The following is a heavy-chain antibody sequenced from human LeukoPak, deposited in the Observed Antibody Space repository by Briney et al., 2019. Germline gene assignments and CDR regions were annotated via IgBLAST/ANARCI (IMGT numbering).Heavy chain of an antibody. CDR3: ARYVGYADY. V-gene: IGHV3-48*02. CDR1: GFTLGSYK. CDR2: ISSSSSTI. D-gene: IGHD5-18*01. J-gene: IGHJ4*02. Sequence: PGGSLGFSGAAFGFTLGSYKVNWVRQAPGKGLEWVSYISSSSSTIYYADSVKGRFIISRDNAKNSLYLQMNSLRDEDTAVYYCARYVGYADYWGQGTLVTVSS.